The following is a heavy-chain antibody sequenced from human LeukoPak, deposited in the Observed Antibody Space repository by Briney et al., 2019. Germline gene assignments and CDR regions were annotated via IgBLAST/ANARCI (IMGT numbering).Heavy chain of an antibody. CDR3: ARDETHDSSRDDAFDI. CDR1: GDSIPGDY. CDR2: INWNGGST. V-gene: IGHV3-20*01. Sequence: PSETLSLTCTVSGDSIPGDYWTWIRQPPGKGLEWVSGINWNGGSTGYADSVKGRFTISRDNAKNSLYLQMNSLRAEDTALYHCARDETHDSSRDDAFDIWGQGTMVTVSS. J-gene: IGHJ3*02. D-gene: IGHD3-22*01.